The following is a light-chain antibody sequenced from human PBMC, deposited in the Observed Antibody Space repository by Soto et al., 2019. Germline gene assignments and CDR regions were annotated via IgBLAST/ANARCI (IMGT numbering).Light chain of an antibody. CDR1: SSNIGAGYD. Sequence: KRVTISCTGSSSNIGAGYDVHWYQQLPGTAPKLLIYGNINRPSGVPDRFSGSNSGTSAFLAITGLQAEDEADYYCQSYDSSLSGFVFGTGTKVTVL. CDR2: GNI. CDR3: QSYDSSLSGFV. V-gene: IGLV1-40*01. J-gene: IGLJ1*01.